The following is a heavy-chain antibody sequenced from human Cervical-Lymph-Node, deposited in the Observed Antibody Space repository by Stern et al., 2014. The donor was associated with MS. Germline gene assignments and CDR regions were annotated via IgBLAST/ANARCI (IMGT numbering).Heavy chain of an antibody. V-gene: IGHV1-69*01. D-gene: IGHD6-13*01. CDR1: GGTFSTIE. CDR2: IMTLFGTT. Sequence: MQLVQSGAEVKKPGSSMKVSCKASGGTFSTIEISWVRQAPGQGLEWLGGIMTLFGTTNYAPKVQGRVTIIADESTNTVNMELSSLRSEDTAVYYCVRDQGGIAASWGQGTLVTVSS. CDR3: VRDQGGIAAS. J-gene: IGHJ4*02.